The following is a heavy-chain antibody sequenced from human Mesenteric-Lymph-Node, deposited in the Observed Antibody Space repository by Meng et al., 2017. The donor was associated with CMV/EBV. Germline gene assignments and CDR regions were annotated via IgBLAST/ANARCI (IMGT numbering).Heavy chain of an antibody. Sequence: QVQLHQWGAGLLKPSETLSVTCAVYGGSFSGYYWNWIRQSPEKGLEWIGEINHSGSTTYNPSFTSRIIISVDTSTNQISLNMSSVPAADTAVYYCARGSSYDILTGYFDYWGQGALVTVSS. CDR3: ARGSSYDILTGYFDY. CDR2: INHSGST. CDR1: GGSFSGYY. D-gene: IGHD3-9*01. V-gene: IGHV4-34*01. J-gene: IGHJ4*02.